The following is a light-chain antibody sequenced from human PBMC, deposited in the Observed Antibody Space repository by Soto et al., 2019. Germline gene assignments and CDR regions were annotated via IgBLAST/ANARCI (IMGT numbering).Light chain of an antibody. V-gene: IGKV1-5*01. J-gene: IGKJ2*03. CDR3: LQYNTFPHS. Sequence: DIQMTQSPSTLSASIGDSVTLTCRSSQIIARWWAWYQQKPGKAPNLVIYDATKLQSGVPSRFSATASGAEFTLTISGLQAEDFATYYCLQYNTFPHSFGQGTRLEI. CDR1: QIIARW. CDR2: DAT.